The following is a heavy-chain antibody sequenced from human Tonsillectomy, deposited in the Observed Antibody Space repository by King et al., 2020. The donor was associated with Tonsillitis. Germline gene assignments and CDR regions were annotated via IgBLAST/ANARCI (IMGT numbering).Heavy chain of an antibody. CDR2: ISWDGGST. Sequence: VQLVESGGVVVQPGGSLRLSCAASGFTFDDYAMHWVRQAPGKGLEWVSVISWDGGSTYYADSVKGRFTISRDNRKNSLYLQMNSLRAEDTALYYCAKDIVRDDILTGLHYWGQGTLVTVSS. J-gene: IGHJ4*02. CDR3: AKDIVRDDILTGLHY. V-gene: IGHV3-43D*03. D-gene: IGHD3-9*01. CDR1: GFTFDDYA.